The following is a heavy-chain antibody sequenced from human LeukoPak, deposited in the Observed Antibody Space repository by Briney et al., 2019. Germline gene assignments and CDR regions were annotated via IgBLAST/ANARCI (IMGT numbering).Heavy chain of an antibody. CDR2: TNTKSGGT. CDR1: GYTFTVYY. D-gene: IGHD6-19*01. Sequence: GASVSVSCTSSGYTFTVYYMHWVRQAPGQGREWMGWTNTKSGGTNYAQKFQGRVTMTRDTSISTAYMELSRLRSDDTAVYYCARYSSGWYDWGQGTLVTVSS. V-gene: IGHV1-2*02. J-gene: IGHJ4*02. CDR3: ARYSSGWYD.